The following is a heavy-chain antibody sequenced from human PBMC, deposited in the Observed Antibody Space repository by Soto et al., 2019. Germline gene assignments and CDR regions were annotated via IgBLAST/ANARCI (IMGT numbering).Heavy chain of an antibody. CDR2: ISRSSSYT. CDR3: GGGGGSYLPDY. J-gene: IGHJ4*02. Sequence: QVQLVESGGGLVKPGGSLRLSCAASGFTFSDYYMSWIRQAPGKGLEWVSYISRSSSYTNYADSVNGRFTISRDNAKNSLYLQITSLGAAAAAGYDWGGGGGSYLPDYWGQGTLVTVSS. V-gene: IGHV3-11*05. CDR1: GFTFSDYY. D-gene: IGHD1-26*01.